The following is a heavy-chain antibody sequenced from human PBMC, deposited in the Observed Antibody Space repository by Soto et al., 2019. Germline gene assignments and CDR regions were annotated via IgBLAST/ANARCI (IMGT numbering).Heavy chain of an antibody. CDR2: ISSDETSE. CDR3: ARGLLKPAGEAFDL. J-gene: IGHJ3*01. V-gene: IGHV3-33*01. CDR1: GFTFRSCV. Sequence: GGSLRLSCAASGFTFRSCVVHWGRQAPGKGLEWVAVISSDETSEDYPAPVKGRFTISRDNSNHTLHLQMTRPRADDTAVYYCARGLLKPAGEAFDLWGQGTMVTVSS. D-gene: IGHD3-16*01.